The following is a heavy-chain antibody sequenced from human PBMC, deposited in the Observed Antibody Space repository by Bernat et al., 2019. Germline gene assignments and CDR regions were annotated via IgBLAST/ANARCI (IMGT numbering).Heavy chain of an antibody. V-gene: IGHV3-30-3*01. CDR3: ARDLYYYDSSGPGAFDI. J-gene: IGHJ3*02. CDR2: ISYDGSNK. Sequence: QVQLVESGGGVVQPGRSLRLSCAASGFTFSSYAMHWVRQAPGKGLEWVAVISYDGSNKYYADSVKGRFTISRDNSKNTLYLQMNSLRAEDTAVYYCARDLYYYDSSGPGAFDIWGQGTMVTVS. CDR1: GFTFSSYA. D-gene: IGHD3-22*01.